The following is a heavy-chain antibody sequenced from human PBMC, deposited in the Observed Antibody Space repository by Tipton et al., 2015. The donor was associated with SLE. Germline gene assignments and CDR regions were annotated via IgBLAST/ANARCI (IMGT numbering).Heavy chain of an antibody. D-gene: IGHD6-19*01. CDR3: ARDEGMAVTGKRFDP. J-gene: IGHJ5*02. CDR2: TSYSGNT. V-gene: IGHV4-31*03. CDR1: GGSIRSGDYH. Sequence: TLSLTCTVSGGSIRSGDYHWSWIRQHPGKGLEWIGTTSYSGNTYYNPSLKSRVTISMDASKNQFSLKLRSVTAADTAVFYCARDEGMAVTGKRFDPWGQGTLVTVSS.